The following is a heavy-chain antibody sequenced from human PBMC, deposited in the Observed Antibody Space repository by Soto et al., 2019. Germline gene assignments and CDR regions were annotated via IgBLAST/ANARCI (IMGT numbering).Heavy chain of an antibody. CDR2: ISDSGTKT. Sequence: GGSLRLSCSASVFRNTDDAMSWFRQAPGKGLEWVSSISDSGTKTFYGDSVKGRFAISRDTSKNTVYMQMNNLRAEDTALYYCAKDGIRKDDYWGQGTVVTVS. CDR3: AKDGIRKDDY. J-gene: IGHJ4*02. CDR1: VFRNTDDA. V-gene: IGHV3-23*01.